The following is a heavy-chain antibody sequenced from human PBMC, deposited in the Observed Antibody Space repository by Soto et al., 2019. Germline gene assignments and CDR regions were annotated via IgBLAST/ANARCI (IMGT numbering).Heavy chain of an antibody. CDR2: ISYDGSNK. Sequence: GXSLRLSCAASGFTFSSYAMHWFRQAPVNGLEWVAVISYDGSNKYYADSVKGRFTISRDNSKNTLYLQMNSLRAEDTAVYYCARPLWRDDYNWGYFDLWGRGTLVTVSS. J-gene: IGHJ2*01. CDR3: ARPLWRDDYNWGYFDL. V-gene: IGHV3-30-3*01. D-gene: IGHD4-4*01. CDR1: GFTFSSYA.